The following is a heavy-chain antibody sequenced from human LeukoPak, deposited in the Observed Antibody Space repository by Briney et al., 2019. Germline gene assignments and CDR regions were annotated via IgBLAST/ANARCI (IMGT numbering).Heavy chain of an antibody. J-gene: IGHJ4*02. V-gene: IGHV1-18*01. CDR2: ITAYNDNT. CDR1: GYTFTSYG. Sequence: ASVKVSCKASGYTFTSYGISWVRQAPGQGLEWMGWITAYNDNTNYAQKLQGRVTMTTATSTSTAYMELRSLRSDDTAVCYCARALLWFGEPSHIDYWGQGTLVTVSS. D-gene: IGHD3-10*01. CDR3: ARALLWFGEPSHIDY.